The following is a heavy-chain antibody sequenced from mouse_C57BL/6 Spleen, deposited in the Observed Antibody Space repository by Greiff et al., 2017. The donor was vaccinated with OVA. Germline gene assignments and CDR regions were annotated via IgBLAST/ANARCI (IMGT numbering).Heavy chain of an antibody. CDR1: GFNFNDYC. V-gene: IGHV14-2*01. J-gene: IGHJ4*01. CDR3: ARARGSSYGRAMDY. CDR2: IDPEDGDT. D-gene: IGHD1-1*01. Sequence: EVQLQQSGAELVKPGASVKLSCTASGFNFNDYCMHWVKQRTEQGLEWIGRIDPEDGDTKYAPKFQGKATITADTSSNTAYLQLSSLTSADSAVFYCARARGSSYGRAMDYWGQGTLVTVSA.